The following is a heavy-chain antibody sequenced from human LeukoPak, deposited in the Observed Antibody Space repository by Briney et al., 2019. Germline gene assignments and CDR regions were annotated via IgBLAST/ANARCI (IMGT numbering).Heavy chain of an antibody. J-gene: IGHJ4*02. CDR2: IIPILGIA. Sequence: ASVKVSCKASGYTFTSYGISWVRQAPGQGLEWMGRIIPILGIANYAQKFQGRVTITADKSTSTAYMELSSLRSEDTAVYYCAGWARQQLVPMEDYWGQGTLVTVSS. CDR3: AGWARQQLVPMEDY. V-gene: IGHV1-69*04. D-gene: IGHD6-13*01. CDR1: GYTFTSYG.